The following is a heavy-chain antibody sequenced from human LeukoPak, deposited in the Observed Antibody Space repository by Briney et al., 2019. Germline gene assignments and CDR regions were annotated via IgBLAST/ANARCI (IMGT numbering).Heavy chain of an antibody. V-gene: IGHV3-21*01. CDR3: ARAYSSGWFYFDY. J-gene: IGHJ4*02. Sequence: GGSLRLSCAASGFTFSSYSVNWVRQAPGKGLEWVSSISSSSSYIYYADSVKGRFTISRDNAKNSLYLQMNSLRAEDTAVYYCARAYSSGWFYFDYWGQGTLVTVSS. CDR2: ISSSSSYI. CDR1: GFTFSSYS. D-gene: IGHD6-19*01.